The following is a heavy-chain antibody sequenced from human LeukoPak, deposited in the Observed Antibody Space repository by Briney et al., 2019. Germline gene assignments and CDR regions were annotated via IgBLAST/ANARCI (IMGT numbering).Heavy chain of an antibody. J-gene: IGHJ4*02. V-gene: IGHV3-43*01. CDR3: AKERGSSGYFDY. CDR2: ISWNGHST. D-gene: IGHD6-6*01. Sequence: GGSLRLSCAASGFTFDDYSMHWVRQAPGKGLEWVSLISWNGHSTYYADSVKGRFTISRDNSKNSLYLQMNSLITEDTAFYYCAKERGSSGYFDYWGQGTLVTVSS. CDR1: GFTFDDYS.